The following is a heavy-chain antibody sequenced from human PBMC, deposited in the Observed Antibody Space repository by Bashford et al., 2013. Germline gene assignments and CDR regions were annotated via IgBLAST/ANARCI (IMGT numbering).Heavy chain of an antibody. CDR2: ISVYNGKT. CDR1: GYTFTDYY. D-gene: IGHD2-15*01. Sequence: ASVKVSCKASGYTFTDYYLHWVRQAPGQGLEWMGWISVYNGKTNYAQKFQGRVTMTTDTSTSTAYMELRSLRSDDTAVYYCARDRGDCSGGSCYGDAFDIWGQGTMVTVSS. V-gene: IGHV1-18*04. J-gene: IGHJ3*02. CDR3: ARDRGDCSGGSCYGDAFDI.